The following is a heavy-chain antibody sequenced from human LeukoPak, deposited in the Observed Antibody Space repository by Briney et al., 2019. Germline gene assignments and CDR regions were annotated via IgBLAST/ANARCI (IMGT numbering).Heavy chain of an antibody. J-gene: IGHJ4*02. CDR2: IYPGDSDT. CDR1: GYSVSNYW. V-gene: IGHV5-51*01. D-gene: IGHD6-13*01. CDR3: ASSYSSSWYHY. Sequence: GESLKISCKGSGYSVSNYWIGWVRQTPGKGLEWMGTIYPGDSDTRYSPSFQGQVTISADKSISTAYLQWSSLKASDTAMYYCASSYSSSWYHYWGQGTLVTVSS.